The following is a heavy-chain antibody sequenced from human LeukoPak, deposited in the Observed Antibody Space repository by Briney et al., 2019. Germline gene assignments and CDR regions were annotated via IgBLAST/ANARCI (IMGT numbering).Heavy chain of an antibody. CDR1: GFIFSTYS. CDR2: ISSGGNYI. CDR3: ARGVGYDILTGYISLGFDY. J-gene: IGHJ4*02. Sequence: GGSLRLSCAASGFIFSTYSMNWVRQAPGKGLEWVSSISSGGNYIYYADSLKGRFTISRDNAKNSLYLQMNSLRAEDTAVYYCARGVGYDILTGYISLGFDYWGQGTLVTVSS. D-gene: IGHD3-9*01. V-gene: IGHV3-21*01.